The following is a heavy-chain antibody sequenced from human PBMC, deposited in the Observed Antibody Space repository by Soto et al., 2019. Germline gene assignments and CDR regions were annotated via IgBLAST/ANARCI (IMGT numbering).Heavy chain of an antibody. V-gene: IGHV3-48*02. CDR3: AREGGRQCSTTRCHNACDI. J-gene: IGHJ3*02. Sequence: EVQLVESGGGLVQPGGSLRLSCVSSGFSFSAFSMNWVRQAPGKGLEWVSYLSSSSSTIYYADSVKRRLTISRDNAETSLFLQMDSLRDADTAVYYCAREGGRQCSTTRCHNACDIWVQVTMVNVSS. CDR2: LSSSSSTI. D-gene: IGHD2-2*01. CDR1: GFSFSAFS.